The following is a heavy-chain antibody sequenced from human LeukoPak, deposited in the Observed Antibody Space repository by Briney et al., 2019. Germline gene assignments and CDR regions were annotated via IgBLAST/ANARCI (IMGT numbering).Heavy chain of an antibody. CDR1: GDSASSKSAA. J-gene: IGHJ6*02. CDR3: ARDLSSGRTGSGSYDYYYYYGMDV. V-gene: IGHV6-1*01. CDR2: TYYRSKWSS. D-gene: IGHD3-10*01. Sequence: SQTLSLTCAISGDSASSKSAAWNWIRQSPSRGLEWLGRTYYRSKWSSGYAESVKSRLTISPDTSKNQFSLQLRSVTPDDTAVYYCARDLSSGRTGSGSYDYYYYYGMDVWGQGTTVTVSS.